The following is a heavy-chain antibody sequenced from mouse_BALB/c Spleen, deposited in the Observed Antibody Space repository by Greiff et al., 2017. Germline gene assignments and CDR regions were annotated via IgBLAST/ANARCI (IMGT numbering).Heavy chain of an antibody. J-gene: IGHJ2*01. D-gene: IGHD2-14*01. V-gene: IGHV1S135*01. CDR2: IDPFNGGT. CDR3: ARAYYRYEDY. CDR1: GYSFTSYY. Sequence: VQLQQSGPELMKPGASVKISCKASGYSFTSYYMHWVKQSHGKGLEWIGYIDPFNGGTSYNQKFKGKATLTVDKSSSTAYMNLSSLTSEDSAVYYCARAYYRYEDYWGQGTTLTVSS.